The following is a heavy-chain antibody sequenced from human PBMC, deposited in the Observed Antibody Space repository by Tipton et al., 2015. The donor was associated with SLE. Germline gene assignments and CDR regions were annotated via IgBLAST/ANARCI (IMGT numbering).Heavy chain of an antibody. Sequence: TLSLTCTVSGGSISSGSYYWSWIRQPAGKGLEWIGRIYASGSTSGSANYNPSLKSRVTISVETSKNQFSLKLTSVTAADTAVYFCARDRCINTTCRWFFDPWGRGTLVTVSS. CDR2: IYASGST. CDR1: GGSISSGSYY. J-gene: IGHJ2*01. V-gene: IGHV4-61*02. D-gene: IGHD1-14*01. CDR3: ARDRCINTTCRWFFDP.